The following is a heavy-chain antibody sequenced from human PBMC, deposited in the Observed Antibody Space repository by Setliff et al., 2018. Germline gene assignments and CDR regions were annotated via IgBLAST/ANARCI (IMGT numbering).Heavy chain of an antibody. CDR2: IYHTEST. Sequence: SETLSLTCAVSSGSISYNNWWTWVRQPPGKGLEWIGEIYHTESTNYNPSLKSRVTISLDKPKNQFSLELSSVTAADTAVYYCARDDTYDFWGGHGHLDSWGQGILVTVSS. J-gene: IGHJ4*02. D-gene: IGHD3-3*01. V-gene: IGHV4-4*02. CDR3: ARDDTYDFWGGHGHLDS. CDR1: SGSISYNNW.